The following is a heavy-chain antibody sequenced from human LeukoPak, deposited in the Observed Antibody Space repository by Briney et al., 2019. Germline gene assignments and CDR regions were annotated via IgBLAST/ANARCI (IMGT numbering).Heavy chain of an antibody. CDR1: GFIFSSNW. CDR3: ARVDPRHNWFDP. V-gene: IGHV3-74*01. CDR2: INEDGSTT. J-gene: IGHJ5*02. D-gene: IGHD1-1*01. Sequence: GGSLRLSCAASGFIFSSNWMHWVRQAPGKGLVWVSRINEDGSTTNHADSVKGRFTISRDNAKNTLYMQMNSLRAADTAVYYCARVDPRHNWFDPWGQGTLVTVSS.